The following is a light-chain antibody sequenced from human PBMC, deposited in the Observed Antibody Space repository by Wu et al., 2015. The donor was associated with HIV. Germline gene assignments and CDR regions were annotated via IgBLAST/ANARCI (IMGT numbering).Light chain of an antibody. CDR1: QDIFTY. J-gene: IGKJ5*01. CDR2: DAS. CDR3: QQLNSFPLT. Sequence: AIQLTQSPSSLSASIGDRVNITCRASQDIFTYLAWYQQTPGKAPRALIYDASTLQSGVSSRFSGRWIWKRFHAHHQRPSTGRFCDLFCQQLNSFPLTFGQGSRLEI. V-gene: IGKV1-13*02.